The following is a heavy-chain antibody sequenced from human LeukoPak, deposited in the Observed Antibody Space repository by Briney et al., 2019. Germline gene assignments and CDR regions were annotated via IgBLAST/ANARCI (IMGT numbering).Heavy chain of an antibody. D-gene: IGHD3-22*01. J-gene: IGHJ1*01. CDR3: ARRRYYDGSGYLE. CDR2: IYFSGRA. V-gene: IGHV4-39*01. Sequence: SETLSLTCSVSGDSVSRSDSYWDWIRQPPGKGLEWIGTIYFSGRAYYSPSLKSRVTMSVDPSNNQFSLNLRSVTAADTAVYYCARRRYYDGSGYLEWGQGTLLSVSS. CDR1: GDSVSRSDSY.